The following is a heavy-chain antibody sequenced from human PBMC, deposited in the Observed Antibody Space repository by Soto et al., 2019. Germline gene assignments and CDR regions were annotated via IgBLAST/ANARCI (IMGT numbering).Heavy chain of an antibody. J-gene: IGHJ6*02. CDR2: TYYRSKWYN. Sequence: SQTLSLTCAISGDSVSSNSAAWNWIRQSPSRGLEWLGRTYYRSKWYNDYAVSVKSRITINPDTSKNQFSLQLNSLTPEDTAVYYCARDLGGRRTAPDYGLDVWGQGTTVTVSS. CDR1: GDSVSSNSAA. D-gene: IGHD2-21*02. CDR3: ARDLGGRRTAPDYGLDV. V-gene: IGHV6-1*01.